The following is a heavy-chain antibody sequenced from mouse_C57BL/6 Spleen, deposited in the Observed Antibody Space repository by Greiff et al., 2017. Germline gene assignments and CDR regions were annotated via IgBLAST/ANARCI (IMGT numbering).Heavy chain of an antibody. Sequence: VQLQQPGAELVRPGSSVKLSCKASGYTFTSYWMHWVKQRPIQGLEWIGNIDPSDSETHYNQKFKDKATLTVDKSSSTAYMQLSSLTSEDSAVFYCAGANWDNTGFAYWGQATLVTVSA. V-gene: IGHV1-52*01. J-gene: IGHJ3*01. D-gene: IGHD4-1*01. CDR3: AGANWDNTGFAY. CDR1: GYTFTSYW. CDR2: IDPSDSET.